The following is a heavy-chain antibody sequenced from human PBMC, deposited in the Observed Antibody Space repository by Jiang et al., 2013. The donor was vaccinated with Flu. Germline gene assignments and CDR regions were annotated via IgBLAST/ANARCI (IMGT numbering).Heavy chain of an antibody. Sequence: LLESGGGVVQPGRSLRLSVQRLDSPSVAMACTGSARLQARGWSGWQLYGMMEVINTMQTPSKGRFTISRDNSKNTLYLQMNSLRAEDTAVYYCARSVAGSFYFDYWGQGTLVTVSS. J-gene: IGHJ4*02. V-gene: IGHV3-33*01. CDR3: ARSVAGSFYFDY. D-gene: IGHD6-19*01. CDR1: DSPSVAMA. CDR2: YGMMEVI.